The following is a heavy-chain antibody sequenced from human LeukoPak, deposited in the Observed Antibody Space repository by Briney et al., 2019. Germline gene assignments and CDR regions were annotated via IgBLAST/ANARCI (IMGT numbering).Heavy chain of an antibody. J-gene: IGHJ4*02. CDR3: ARVDYYGSGSYYFDY. CDR1: GYTFTSYA. Sequence: ASVKVSCKASGYTFTSYAMHWVRQAPGQRHEWMGWINAGNGNTKYSQKFQGRVTITRDTSASTAYMELSSLRSEDTAVYYCARVDYYGSGSYYFDYWGQGTLVTVSS. D-gene: IGHD3-10*01. V-gene: IGHV1-3*01. CDR2: INAGNGNT.